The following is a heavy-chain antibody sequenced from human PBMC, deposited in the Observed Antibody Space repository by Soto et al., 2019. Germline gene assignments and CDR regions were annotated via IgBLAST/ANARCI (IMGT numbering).Heavy chain of an antibody. Sequence: PGGSLRLSCATSGFTFSGHWMSWIRQAPGKGLEWVANIKHDGSEKNYVDSVKGRFTISRDNAKKSLYLQMNDMRAEDTAVYCCARVPSGYDYDYWGQGTLVTVS. D-gene: IGHD5-12*01. J-gene: IGHJ4*02. CDR1: GFTFSGHW. CDR3: ARVPSGYDYDY. CDR2: IKHDGSEK. V-gene: IGHV3-7*03.